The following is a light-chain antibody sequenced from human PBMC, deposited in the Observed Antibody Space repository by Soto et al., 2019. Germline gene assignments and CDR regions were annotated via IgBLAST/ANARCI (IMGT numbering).Light chain of an antibody. V-gene: IGKV1-9*01. CDR1: QGISTY. J-gene: IGKJ4*01. CDR3: QQLDSYPVT. CDR2: AAS. Sequence: DIQLTQSPSFLSASVRDRVTITCRASQGISTYLAWYQQKPGKAPRLLIYAASTLQSGVPSRFSGSGSGTEFTLTISSLKPEDFATYYCQQLDSYPVTCGGGTKVEIK.